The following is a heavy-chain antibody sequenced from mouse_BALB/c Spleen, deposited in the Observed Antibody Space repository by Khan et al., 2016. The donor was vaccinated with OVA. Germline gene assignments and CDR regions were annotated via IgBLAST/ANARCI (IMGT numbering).Heavy chain of an antibody. CDR1: GYSITSDYA. Sequence: EVQRQESGPGLVKPSQSLSLTCTVTGYSITSDYAWNWIRQFPGNKMEWMGYISYSGSTSYNPSLKSRISITRDTSKNQFFLQLSSVTTEDTATYYCARRASYGNWYFDVWGAGTTVTVSS. CDR2: ISYSGST. CDR3: ARRASYGNWYFDV. V-gene: IGHV3-2*02. D-gene: IGHD2-1*01. J-gene: IGHJ1*01.